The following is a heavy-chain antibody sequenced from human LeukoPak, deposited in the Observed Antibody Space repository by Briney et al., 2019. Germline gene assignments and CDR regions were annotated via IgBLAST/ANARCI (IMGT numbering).Heavy chain of an antibody. CDR1: GDSVSSNSAA. Sequence: SQTLSLTCAISGDSVSSNSAAWNWIRQSPSRGLEWLGRTYYRSKWYNDYVVSVKSRITINPDTSKNQFSLQLNSVTPEDTAVYYCARDGWELLGSPFDYWGQGTLVTVSS. D-gene: IGHD1-26*01. V-gene: IGHV6-1*01. CDR3: ARDGWELLGSPFDY. J-gene: IGHJ4*02. CDR2: TYYRSKWYN.